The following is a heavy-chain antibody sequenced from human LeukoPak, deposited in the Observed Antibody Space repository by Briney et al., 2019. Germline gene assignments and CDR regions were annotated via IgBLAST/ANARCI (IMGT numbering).Heavy chain of an antibody. V-gene: IGHV1-46*01. D-gene: IGHD4-17*01. CDR3: AKQDYGDLWTVDY. CDR2: INPSGGST. Sequence: ASVKVSCKASGYTFTSYYMHWVRQAPGQGLEWMGIINPSGGSTSYAQKFQGRVTITADKSTSTAYMELSSLRSEDTAVYYCAKQDYGDLWTVDYWGQGTLVTVSS. J-gene: IGHJ4*02. CDR1: GYTFTSYY.